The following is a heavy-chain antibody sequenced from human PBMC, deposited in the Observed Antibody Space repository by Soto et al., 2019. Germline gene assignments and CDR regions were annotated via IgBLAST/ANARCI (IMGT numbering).Heavy chain of an antibody. D-gene: IGHD3-3*01. Sequence: QVQLVQSGAEVKKPGASVKVSCKASGYTFTSYAMHWVRQAPGQRLEWMGWINAGNGNTKYSQKFQGRVTITRDTSASTAYMELSSLRSEDTAVYYCARDGFWSGYYSSLNWFDPWGQGTLVTVSS. J-gene: IGHJ5*02. CDR3: ARDGFWSGYYSSLNWFDP. CDR2: INAGNGNT. CDR1: GYTFTSYA. V-gene: IGHV1-3*01.